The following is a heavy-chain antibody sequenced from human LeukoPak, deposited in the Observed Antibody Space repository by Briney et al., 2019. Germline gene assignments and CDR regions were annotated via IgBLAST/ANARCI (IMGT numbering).Heavy chain of an antibody. CDR1: GESFSGYY. J-gene: IGHJ5*02. D-gene: IGHD3-10*01. CDR3: ARITTMVRGVSPWFDP. Sequence: PSETLSLTCAVYGESFSGYYWSWIRHPPGKGLEWMGEINHSGSTNYNPSLKSRVTISVDTSKNQFSLKLSSVTAADTAVYYCARITTMVRGVSPWFDPWGQGTLVTVSS. CDR2: INHSGST. V-gene: IGHV4-34*01.